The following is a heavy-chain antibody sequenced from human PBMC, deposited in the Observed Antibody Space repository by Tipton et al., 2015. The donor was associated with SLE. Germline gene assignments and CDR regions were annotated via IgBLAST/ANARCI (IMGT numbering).Heavy chain of an antibody. V-gene: IGHV4-39*07. CDR1: GGSISSDTYY. CDR2: IYYSGST. Sequence: TLSLTCIVSGGSISSDTYYWSWLRQPPGKGLEWIGSIYYSGSTYYNPSLKSRVTISVDTSKNQFSLKLSSVTAADTAVYYCASHGEDYFDYWGQGTLVTVSS. J-gene: IGHJ4*02. CDR3: ASHGEDYFDY.